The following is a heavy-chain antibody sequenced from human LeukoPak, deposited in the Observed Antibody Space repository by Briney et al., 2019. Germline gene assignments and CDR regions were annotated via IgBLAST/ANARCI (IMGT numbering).Heavy chain of an antibody. Sequence: GSLRLSCAASEFTFSSYWMSWVRQAPGKGLEWVASIKQDGSEKYYVDSVRGRFTISRDNANNSLYLQMNCLRAEDTAMYYCARDGGYCSGGTCYLTHWGQGSLVTVSS. J-gene: IGHJ4*02. V-gene: IGHV3-7*03. CDR1: EFTFSSYW. CDR3: ARDGGYCSGGTCYLTH. CDR2: IKQDGSEK. D-gene: IGHD2-15*01.